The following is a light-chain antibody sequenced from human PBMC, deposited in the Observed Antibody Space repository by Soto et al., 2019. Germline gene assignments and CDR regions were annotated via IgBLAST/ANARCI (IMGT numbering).Light chain of an antibody. CDR1: QSVSSSY. Sequence: IVLTQSPGTLSLSPGERATLSCRASQSVSSSYLAWYQQKPGQATRPLIYGASSRAIGIPDRFSGSGSGTDFTLTISRLEPEDFVVYYCQQYGSSPWTFGQGTKVEIK. V-gene: IGKV3-20*01. J-gene: IGKJ1*01. CDR2: GAS. CDR3: QQYGSSPWT.